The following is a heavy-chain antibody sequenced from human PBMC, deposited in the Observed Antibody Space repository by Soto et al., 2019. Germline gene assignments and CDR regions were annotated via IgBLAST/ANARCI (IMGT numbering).Heavy chain of an antibody. Sequence: QVQLLQSGAEVETPGASVKVSCKASGYTFTSYFMHWVRQAPGQGLEWMGIINPSGGSTSYAQKFQGRVTMTRDTSTSTVYMELSSLRSEDTAVYYCAREDSGYSSTWYTHYWGQGTLVTVSS. J-gene: IGHJ4*02. CDR3: AREDSGYSSTWYTHY. D-gene: IGHD6-13*01. CDR2: INPSGGST. CDR1: GYTFTSYF. V-gene: IGHV1-46*01.